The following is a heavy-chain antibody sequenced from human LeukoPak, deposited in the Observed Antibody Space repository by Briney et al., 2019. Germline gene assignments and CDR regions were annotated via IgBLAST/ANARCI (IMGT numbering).Heavy chain of an antibody. D-gene: IGHD6-6*01. V-gene: IGHV4-34*01. CDR2: INHSGST. Sequence: SETLSLTCAVYGGSFSGYYWSWIRQPPGKGLEWIGEINHSGSTNYNPSPKSRVTISVDTSKNQFSLKLSSVTAADTAVYYCAREGIAARPGDYCGQGTLVTVSS. CDR3: AREGIAARPGDY. J-gene: IGHJ4*02. CDR1: GGSFSGYY.